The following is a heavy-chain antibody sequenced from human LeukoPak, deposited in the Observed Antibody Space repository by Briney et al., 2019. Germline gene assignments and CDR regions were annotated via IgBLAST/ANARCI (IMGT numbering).Heavy chain of an antibody. CDR2: IYSGGGT. D-gene: IGHD3-10*01. V-gene: IGHV3-53*01. CDR1: GFTVSSNY. CDR3: AKERNYYGSGSIKL. Sequence: PGGSLRLSCAASGFTVSSNYMTWVRQAPGKGLEWVSVIYSGGGTYYADSVKGRFTISRDNSKNTLYLQMNSLRAEDTAVYYCAKERNYYGSGSIKLWGQGTLVTVSS. J-gene: IGHJ4*02.